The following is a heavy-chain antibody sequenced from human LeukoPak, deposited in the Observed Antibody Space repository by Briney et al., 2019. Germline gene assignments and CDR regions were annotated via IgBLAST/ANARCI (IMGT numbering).Heavy chain of an antibody. CDR3: AGVAGFYWNSDSFDY. Sequence: ASVKVSCKASGYTFTTSGISWVRQAPGQGLEWMGWISAYNGQTNYAQKVQGRVTMTTGTSTKTVYMELRSLGSDDTAVYYCAGVAGFYWNSDSFDYWGQGTQVTVSS. J-gene: IGHJ4*02. CDR1: GYTFTTSG. V-gene: IGHV1-18*01. CDR2: ISAYNGQT. D-gene: IGHD1-7*01.